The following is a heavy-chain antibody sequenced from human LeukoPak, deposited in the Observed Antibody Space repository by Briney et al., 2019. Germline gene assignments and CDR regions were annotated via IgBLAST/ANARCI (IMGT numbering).Heavy chain of an antibody. V-gene: IGHV1-2*02. CDR2: INPNSGGT. D-gene: IGHD3-10*01. J-gene: IGHJ2*01. CDR1: GYTFTGYS. Sequence: ASVKVSCKASGYTFTGYSMHWVRQAPGQGLEWMGWINPNSGGTNYAQKFQGRVTMTRDTSISTAYMELSRLRSDDTAVYYCARDPRFGESSYFDLWGRGTLVTVSS. CDR3: ARDPRFGESSYFDL.